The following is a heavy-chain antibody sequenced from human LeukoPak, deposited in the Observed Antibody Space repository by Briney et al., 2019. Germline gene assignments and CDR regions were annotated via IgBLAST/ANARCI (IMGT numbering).Heavy chain of an antibody. Sequence: PSETLSLTCTVSGGSISSYYWSWIRQPPGKGLEWIGYIYYSGSTNYNPSLKSRVTISVDTSKNQFSLKLSSVTAADTAVYYCVVAGSYNWFDPWGQGTLVTVSS. J-gene: IGHJ5*02. CDR1: GGSISSYY. CDR2: IYYSGST. V-gene: IGHV4-59*12. CDR3: VVAGSYNWFDP. D-gene: IGHD6-19*01.